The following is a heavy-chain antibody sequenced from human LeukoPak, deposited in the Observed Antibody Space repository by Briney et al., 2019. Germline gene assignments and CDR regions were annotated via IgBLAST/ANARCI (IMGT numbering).Heavy chain of an antibody. V-gene: IGHV3-21*04. J-gene: IGHJ6*02. CDR3: AKDGWFGELLYYYYGMDV. Sequence: GGSLRLSCAASGFTFSDYSMNWVRQAPGKGLEWVSSISSSSSYIYYADSVKGRFTISRDNSKNTLYLQMNSLRAEDTAVYCCAKDGWFGELLYYYYGMDVWGQGTTVTVSS. CDR2: ISSSSSYI. CDR1: GFTFSDYS. D-gene: IGHD3-10*01.